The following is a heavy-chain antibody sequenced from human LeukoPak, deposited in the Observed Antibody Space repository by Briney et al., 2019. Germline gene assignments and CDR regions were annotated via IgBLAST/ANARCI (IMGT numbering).Heavy chain of an antibody. CDR3: ARGRIQLWLNDYFDY. CDR2: ISSSGSTI. V-gene: IGHV3-48*03. D-gene: IGHD5-18*01. CDR1: GFTFSSYE. Sequence: GGSLRLSCAASGFTFSSYEMNWVRQAPGKGLEWVSYISSSGSTIYYADSVKGRFTISRDNSKNTLYLQMNSLRAEDTAVYYCARGRIQLWLNDYFDYWGQGTLVTVSS. J-gene: IGHJ4*02.